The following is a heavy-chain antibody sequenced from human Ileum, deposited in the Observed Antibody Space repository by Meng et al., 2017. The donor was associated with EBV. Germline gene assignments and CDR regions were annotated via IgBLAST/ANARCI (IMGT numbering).Heavy chain of an antibody. CDR3: AANGAFSLDH. J-gene: IGHJ4*02. V-gene: IGHV4-4*02. CDR1: GASNSNEHG. Sequence: VQLADAGPGRVGSSGALSLTCSVSGASNSNEHGWSWVRQSPGKGVGWIGDIHHTRGPNYNPSRKSRIIISVDKSNNLFSLRLSAVAAADTAVYYGAANGAFSLDHWGQGTLVTVSS. D-gene: IGHD2-8*01. CDR2: IHHTRGP.